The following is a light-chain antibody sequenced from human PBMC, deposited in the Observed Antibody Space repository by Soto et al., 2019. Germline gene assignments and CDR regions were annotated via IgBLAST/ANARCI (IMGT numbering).Light chain of an antibody. CDR1: SSNIGSNV. CDR3: ATWDDTLNGWV. J-gene: IGLJ3*02. Sequence: QAVVTQPPSASGTPGQRVTISCSGSSSNIGSNVVAWYQQLPGTAPKLLIYGNNQRPSGVPDRFSGSKSGTSASLAISGLQSEDEADYYCATWDDTLNGWVFGGGTKLPVL. V-gene: IGLV1-44*01. CDR2: GNN.